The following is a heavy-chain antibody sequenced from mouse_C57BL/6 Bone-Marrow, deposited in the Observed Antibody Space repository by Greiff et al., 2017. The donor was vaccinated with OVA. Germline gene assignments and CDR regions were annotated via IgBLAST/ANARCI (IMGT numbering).Heavy chain of an antibody. J-gene: IGHJ2*01. CDR2: IYPGDGDT. Sequence: QVQLQQSGPELVKPGASVKISCKASGYAFSSSWMNWVKQRPGKGLEWIGRIYPGDGDTNYNGKFKGKATLTADKSTSTAYMQLSSLTSEDSAVYFYARGEISYGNYVGWGQGTTLTVSS. V-gene: IGHV1-82*01. CDR1: GYAFSSSW. D-gene: IGHD2-1*01. CDR3: ARGEISYGNYVG.